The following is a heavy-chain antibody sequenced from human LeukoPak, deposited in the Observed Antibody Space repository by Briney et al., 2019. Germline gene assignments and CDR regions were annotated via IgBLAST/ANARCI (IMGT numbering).Heavy chain of an antibody. D-gene: IGHD1-14*01. V-gene: IGHV3-21*04. Sequence: KPGGSLRLSCAASGFTFSSYSMNWVRQAPGKGLEWVSSISSSRSYINYADSVKGRFTISRDNAKNSLYLQMNSLRAEDTAIYYCAKDWSGSDYFDYWGQGTLVTVSS. CDR3: AKDWSGSDYFDY. CDR1: GFTFSSYS. CDR2: ISSSRSYI. J-gene: IGHJ4*02.